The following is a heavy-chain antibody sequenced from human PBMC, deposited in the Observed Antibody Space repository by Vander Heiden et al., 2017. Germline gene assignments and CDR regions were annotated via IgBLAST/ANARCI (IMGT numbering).Heavy chain of an antibody. J-gene: IGHJ3*02. CDR3: ARDMFNYDDYEVAWLDALDI. CDR2: IWYDGSNK. Sequence: QVQLVESGGGVVQPGRSLRLSCAASGFPFGSHGMHWGPQAPGKGLEWVAIIWYDGSNKYYANSVKGRFTISRDNSKNRLYLQMNSLRAEDTAIYYCARDMFNYDDYEVAWLDALDIWGQGTMVTVSS. V-gene: IGHV3-33*01. D-gene: IGHD4-17*01. CDR1: GFPFGSHG.